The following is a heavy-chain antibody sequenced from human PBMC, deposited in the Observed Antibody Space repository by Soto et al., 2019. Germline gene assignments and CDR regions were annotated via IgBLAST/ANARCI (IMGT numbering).Heavy chain of an antibody. J-gene: IGHJ4*02. CDR1: GGSISSGDYY. CDR2: IYYSGST. Sequence: PSETLSLTCTVSGGSISSGDYYWSWIRQPPGKGLEWIGYIYYSGSTYYNPSLKSRVTISVDTSKNQFSLKLSSVTAADTAVYYCARSHSSSWYLVDYWGQGTLVTVSS. CDR3: ARSHSSSWYLVDY. D-gene: IGHD6-13*01. V-gene: IGHV4-30-4*01.